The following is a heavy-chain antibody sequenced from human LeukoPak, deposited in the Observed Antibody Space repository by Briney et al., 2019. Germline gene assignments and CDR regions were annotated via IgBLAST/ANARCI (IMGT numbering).Heavy chain of an antibody. D-gene: IGHD6-13*01. Sequence: GESLKISCKNSGYNFTNYWIVWVRQMPGKGLEWMGIIYPGNSDTRYSPLFQGQVTLSVDRSISTAYLHWSGLKASDTAIYYCARFALTSSLDYWGQGTLVTVSS. CDR2: IYPGNSDT. V-gene: IGHV5-51*01. J-gene: IGHJ4*02. CDR1: GYNFTNYW. CDR3: ARFALTSSLDY.